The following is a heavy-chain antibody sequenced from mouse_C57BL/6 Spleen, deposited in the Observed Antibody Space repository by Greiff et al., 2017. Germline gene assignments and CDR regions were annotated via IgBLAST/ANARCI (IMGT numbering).Heavy chain of an antibody. CDR3: ARFITTGPFNYFDY. D-gene: IGHD1-2*01. V-gene: IGHV1-69*01. CDR1: GYTFTSYW. CDR2: IDPSDSYT. Sequence: QVQLQQPGAELVMPGASVKLSCKASGYTFTSYWMHWVKQRPGQGLEWIGEIDPSDSYTNYNQKFKGKSTLTVDKSSSTAYMQLSSLTSEDSAVYYCARFITTGPFNYFDYRGQGTTLTVSS. J-gene: IGHJ2*01.